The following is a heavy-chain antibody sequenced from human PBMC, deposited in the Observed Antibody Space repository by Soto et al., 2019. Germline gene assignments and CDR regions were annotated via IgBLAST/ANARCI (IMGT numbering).Heavy chain of an antibody. V-gene: IGHV1-69*12. Sequence: QVQLVQSGAEVKKPGSSVTVSCKASGGTFSSYTISWVRQAPGQGLEWMGGIIPIFGTANYAQKFQGRITITADESKSTAYMELSSLRSEDTAVYYCARGNHRWLQLWYFYLWGRGTMVTVSS. J-gene: IGHJ2*01. D-gene: IGHD5-12*01. CDR2: IIPIFGTA. CDR1: GGTFSSYT. CDR3: ARGNHRWLQLWYFYL.